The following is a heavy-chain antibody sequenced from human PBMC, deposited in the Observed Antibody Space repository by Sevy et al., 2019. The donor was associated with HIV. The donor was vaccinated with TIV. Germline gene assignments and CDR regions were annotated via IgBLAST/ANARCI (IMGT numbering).Heavy chain of an antibody. CDR3: TTDWCTGATWVRAFDL. Sequence: GSLRLSCAASGFPFSDAWMNWVRQAPGKGLEWVGLIKNENDGGTTDYAAPVKGKSTNSRDESKNTLYLQMSSLKTEDTAIYYCTTDWCTGATWVRAFDLWGQGTMVTVSS. V-gene: IGHV3-15*01. D-gene: IGHD1-7*01. CDR1: GFPFSDAW. CDR2: IKNENDGGTT. J-gene: IGHJ3*01.